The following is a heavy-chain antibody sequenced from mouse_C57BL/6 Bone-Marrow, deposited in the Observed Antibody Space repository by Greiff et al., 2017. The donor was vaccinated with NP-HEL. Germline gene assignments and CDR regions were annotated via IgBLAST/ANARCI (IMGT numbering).Heavy chain of an antibody. CDR2: IDPENGDT. CDR1: GFNIKDDY. V-gene: IGHV14-4*01. J-gene: IGHJ2*01. Sequence: VQLQQSGAELVRPGASVKLSCTASGFNIKDDYMHWVKQRPEQGLEWIGWIDPENGDTEYASKFQGKATITADTSSNTAYLQLSSLTSEDTAVYYCTAHYFDYWGQGTTLTVSS. CDR3: TAHYFDY.